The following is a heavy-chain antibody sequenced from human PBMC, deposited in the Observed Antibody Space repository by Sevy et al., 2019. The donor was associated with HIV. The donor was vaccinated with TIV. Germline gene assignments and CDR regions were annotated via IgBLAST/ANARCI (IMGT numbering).Heavy chain of an antibody. V-gene: IGHV3-30*04. J-gene: IGHJ4*02. Sequence: GGSLRLSCAASGFTFIRYAMNWVRQAPGKGLEWVAVISSDGRNKYYADSVKGRFTISRDNSKNTLYLQMNSLRSEDTAVYYCVRDKGESSSSFLGELSYWGQGTLVTVSS. CDR1: GFTFIRYA. CDR2: ISSDGRNK. D-gene: IGHD3-16*02. CDR3: VRDKGESSSSFLGELSY.